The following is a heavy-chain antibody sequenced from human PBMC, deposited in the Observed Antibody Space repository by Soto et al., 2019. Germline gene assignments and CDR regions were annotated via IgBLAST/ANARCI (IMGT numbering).Heavy chain of an antibody. CDR3: ARDPANYYGAVNQPYGWLDP. D-gene: IGHD3-10*01. Sequence: QVQLQESGPGLVKPSETLSLTCTVSGGSISDYFWTWIRQPPGQGLEWIGYIYHSGSTKYNPSLKSRVTITRDTTKNQFSLKLRSVTAADTAVYYCARDPANYYGAVNQPYGWLDPWGHGTLVTVSS. CDR2: IYHSGST. V-gene: IGHV4-59*01. J-gene: IGHJ5*02. CDR1: GGSISDYF.